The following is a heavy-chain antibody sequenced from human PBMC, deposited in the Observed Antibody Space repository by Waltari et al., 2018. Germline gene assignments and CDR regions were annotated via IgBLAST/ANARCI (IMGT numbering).Heavy chain of an antibody. J-gene: IGHJ4*02. D-gene: IGHD2-21*01. Sequence: EVQLLESGGGLVQPGGSLRLSCEASGFPFPNYAMNWVRQAPGKGTEWVSAISGSGESTYYADSVKGRFSISRDNPKNTLYLQMSSLRAEDTAVYYCAKGTNMVITHSYFDCWGQGILVTVSS. CDR2: ISGSGEST. V-gene: IGHV3-23*01. CDR1: GFPFPNYA. CDR3: AKGTNMVITHSYFDC.